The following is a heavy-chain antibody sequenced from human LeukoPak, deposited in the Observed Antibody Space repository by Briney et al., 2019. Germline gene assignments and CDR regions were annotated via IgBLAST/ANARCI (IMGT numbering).Heavy chain of an antibody. V-gene: IGHV3-74*01. Sequence: GSLRLSCAVSGFTFSSYWMHWVRQSPGKGLAWVSRITSVGSATDYADSVRGRFTVSRDNAKNPLFLHMDRLRVEDTAVYYCARDPPPGYFHLWGRATLVTVSS. CDR1: GFTFSSYW. J-gene: IGHJ2*01. CDR2: ITSVGSAT. CDR3: ARDPPPGYFHL.